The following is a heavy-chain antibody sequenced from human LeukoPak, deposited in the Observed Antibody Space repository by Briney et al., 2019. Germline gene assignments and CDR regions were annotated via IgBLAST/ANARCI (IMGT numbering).Heavy chain of an antibody. CDR1: GYTFTSYG. D-gene: IGHD2-2*03. J-gene: IGHJ4*02. CDR2: ISAYNGNT. Sequence: ASVKVSCKASGYTFTSYGISWVRQAPGQGLEWMGWISAYNGNTNYAQKLQGRVTMTTDTSTSTAYMELRSLRSDDTAVYYCAGGYCSTTSCYVNPYFDYWGQGTLVTVSS. CDR3: AGGYCSTTSCYVNPYFDY. V-gene: IGHV1-18*01.